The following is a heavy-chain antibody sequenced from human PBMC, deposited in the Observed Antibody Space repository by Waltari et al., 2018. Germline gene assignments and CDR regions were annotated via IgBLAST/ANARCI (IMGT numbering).Heavy chain of an antibody. CDR1: GYIFSNYG. V-gene: IGHV1-18*01. D-gene: IGHD3-9*01. CDR2: INPYNGDT. J-gene: IGHJ5*02. Sequence: QLVQSGAEVKKPGASVKVSCKASGYIFSNYGITWVRKAPGQGLEWMGWINPYNGDTKYGQNLQGRVTMTTDTSTTTAYMEIRTLRSDDTAIYYCVRGLLGGYERGWFDPWGQGTLVTVSS. CDR3: VRGLLGGYERGWFDP.